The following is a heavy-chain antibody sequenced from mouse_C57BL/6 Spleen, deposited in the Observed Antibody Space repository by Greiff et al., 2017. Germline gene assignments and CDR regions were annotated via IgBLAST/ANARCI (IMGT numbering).Heavy chain of an antibody. CDR3: ARGATVAFDY. CDR1: GYAFSSSW. V-gene: IGHV1-82*01. CDR2: IYPGDGDT. Sequence: QVQLQQSGPELVKPGASVKISCKASGYAFSSSWMNWVKQRPGKGLEWIGRIYPGDGDTNYNGKFKGKATLTADKSSSTAYMQLSSLTSEDSAVCFCARGATVAFDYWGQGTTLTVSS. J-gene: IGHJ2*01. D-gene: IGHD1-1*01.